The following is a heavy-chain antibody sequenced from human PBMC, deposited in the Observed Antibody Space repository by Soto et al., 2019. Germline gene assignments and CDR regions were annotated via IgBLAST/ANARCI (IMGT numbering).Heavy chain of an antibody. CDR1: GGSITSSY. Sequence: PSETLSLTCTVSGGSITSSYWSWIRRPPGKGLEWIAYIYDTGISGYTPSTSYNPSLKSRVTMSVDTSKSQFSLKLTSVTAADTAVYYCARERNKYGSGYAQDFDYWGQGTLVTVSS. CDR3: ARERNKYGSGYAQDFDY. J-gene: IGHJ4*02. D-gene: IGHD3-22*01. CDR2: IYDTGISGYTPST. V-gene: IGHV4-59*01.